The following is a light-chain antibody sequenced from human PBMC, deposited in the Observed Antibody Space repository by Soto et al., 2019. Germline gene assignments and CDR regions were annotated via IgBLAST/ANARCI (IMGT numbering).Light chain of an antibody. J-gene: IGKJ4*01. CDR2: DAS. CDR3: QQRSNWPPGLT. CDR1: QSVSSY. V-gene: IGKV3-11*01. Sequence: EIVLTQSPATLLLSPGERATLSCRASQSVSSYLAWYQQKPGQAPRLLIYDASNRATGIPARVSGSGSGTDFTLTISSLEPEDFAVYYCQQRSNWPPGLTFGGGTKV.